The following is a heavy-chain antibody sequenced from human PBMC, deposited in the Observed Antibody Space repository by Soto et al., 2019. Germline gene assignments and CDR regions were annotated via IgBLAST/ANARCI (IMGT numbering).Heavy chain of an antibody. CDR3: ARHVKGIRSYGDYSGFDY. Sequence: SETLSLTCAVYGESFSGYYWSWIRQPPGKGLEWIGEINHSGSTNYNPSLKRRVTISVDTSKNQFSLKLSSVTAADTAVYYCARHVKGIRSYGDYSGFDYWGQGTLVTVSS. CDR2: INHSGST. V-gene: IGHV4-34*01. J-gene: IGHJ4*02. D-gene: IGHD4-17*01. CDR1: GESFSGYY.